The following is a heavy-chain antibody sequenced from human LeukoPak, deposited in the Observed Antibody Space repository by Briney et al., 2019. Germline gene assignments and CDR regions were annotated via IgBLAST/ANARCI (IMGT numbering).Heavy chain of an antibody. CDR2: INHSGST. D-gene: IGHD4-17*01. V-gene: IGHV4-34*01. CDR1: GGSFSGYY. CDR3: ARVSTVAKRADY. Sequence: SKTLSLTCAVYGGSFSGYYWSWIRQPPGKGLEWIGEINHSGSTNYNPSLKSRVTISVDTSKNQFSLKLSSVTAADTAVYYCARVSTVAKRADYWGQGTLVTVSS. J-gene: IGHJ4*02.